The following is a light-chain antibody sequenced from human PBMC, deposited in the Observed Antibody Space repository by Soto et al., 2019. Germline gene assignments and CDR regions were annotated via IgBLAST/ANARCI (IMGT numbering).Light chain of an antibody. CDR2: DAS. J-gene: IGKJ4*01. V-gene: IGKV3-20*01. CDR3: QQYGSSPLT. Sequence: EIVLTQSPGTLSLSPGERATLSCRASQSVSSSYIVWHQQKPGQDPRLLIYDASSRATGIPDRFSGSGSGTAFTLTIIRLEPEDFAVYSCQQYGSSPLTFGGGTKVEIK. CDR1: QSVSSSY.